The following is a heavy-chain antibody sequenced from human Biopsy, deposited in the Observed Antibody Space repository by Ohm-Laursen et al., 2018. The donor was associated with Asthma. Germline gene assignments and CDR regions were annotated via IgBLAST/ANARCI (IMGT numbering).Heavy chain of an antibody. CDR3: ARAQDYYDSRGYYRSFDY. J-gene: IGHJ4*02. Sequence: TLSLTCIVSYGSITSGGYYWTWIRQHPGKGLEWIGFIYYSGSTNYNPSLKSRVSISIDTSKNQFSLKLSSVTAADTAVYYCARAQDYYDSRGYYRSFDYWGQGTLVTVSS. CDR1: YGSITSGGYY. V-gene: IGHV4-31*03. D-gene: IGHD3-22*01. CDR2: IYYSGST.